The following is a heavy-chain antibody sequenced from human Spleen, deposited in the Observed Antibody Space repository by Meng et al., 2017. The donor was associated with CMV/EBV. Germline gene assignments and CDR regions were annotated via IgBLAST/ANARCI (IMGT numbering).Heavy chain of an antibody. Sequence: FSGYYWSWIRPPPGKGLEWIGEINHSGSTNCNPSLKGRVTISVGTSKSQFSLKLSSVTAADTAVYYCARGPRITIFRVVIRGFVVDYWGQGTLVTVSS. V-gene: IGHV4-34*01. CDR1: FSGYY. CDR2: INHSGST. D-gene: IGHD3-3*01. CDR3: ARGPRITIFRVVIRGFVVDY. J-gene: IGHJ4*02.